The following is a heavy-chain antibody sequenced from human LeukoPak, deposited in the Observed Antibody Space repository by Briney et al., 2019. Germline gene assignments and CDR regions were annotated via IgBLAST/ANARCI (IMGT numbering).Heavy chain of an antibody. Sequence: AGGSLRLSCEASGFTFSSYGIHWVRRAPGKGLEWVAVISYDGNNKYYGESVKGRFTISRDNSKNTVYLQMKSLRDEDTALYFCAKNERAWELLWWFDSWGQGTQVIVSS. CDR1: GFTFSSYG. D-gene: IGHD1-26*01. CDR3: AKNERAWELLWWFDS. V-gene: IGHV3-30*18. J-gene: IGHJ5*01. CDR2: ISYDGNNK.